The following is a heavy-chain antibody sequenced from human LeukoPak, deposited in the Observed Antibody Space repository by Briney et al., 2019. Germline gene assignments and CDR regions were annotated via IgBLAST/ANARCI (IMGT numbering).Heavy chain of an antibody. CDR2: INAGNGNT. CDR1: GYTFTSYA. V-gene: IGHV1-3*01. Sequence: ASVKVSCKASGYTFTSYAMHWVRQAPGQRLEWMGWINAGNGNTKYSQKFQGRVTITRDTSASTAYMELSSLRSEDTAVYYCGRASTFRSGSYDYWGQGTLVTVSS. D-gene: IGHD1-26*01. CDR3: GRASTFRSGSYDY. J-gene: IGHJ4*02.